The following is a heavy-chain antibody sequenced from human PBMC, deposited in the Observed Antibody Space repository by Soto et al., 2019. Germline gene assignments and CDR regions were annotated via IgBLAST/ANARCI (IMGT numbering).Heavy chain of an antibody. D-gene: IGHD4-4*01. V-gene: IGHV4-31*03. Sequence: SETLSLTCTVSGGSISSGGYYWSWIRQHPGKGLEWIGYIYYSGSTYYNPSLKSRVTISVDTSKNQFSLKLSSVTAADTAVYYCARVWDYSNYSIDYWGQGTLVTVSS. CDR1: GGSISSGGYY. CDR2: IYYSGST. CDR3: ARVWDYSNYSIDY. J-gene: IGHJ4*02.